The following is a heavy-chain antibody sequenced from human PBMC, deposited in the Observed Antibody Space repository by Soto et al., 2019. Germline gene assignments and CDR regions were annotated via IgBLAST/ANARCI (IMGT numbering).Heavy chain of an antibody. V-gene: IGHV3-23*01. CDR3: AKETTTYTVYYYGMDV. J-gene: IGHJ6*02. D-gene: IGHD4-17*01. CDR2: ISGSGGST. CDR1: GFTFSSYA. Sequence: GGSLRLSCAASGFTFSSYAMSWVRQAPGKGLEWVSAISGSGGSTYYADSVKGRFTISRDNSKNTLYLQMNSLRAEDTAVYYCAKETTTYTVYYYGMDVWGQGTTVTVSS.